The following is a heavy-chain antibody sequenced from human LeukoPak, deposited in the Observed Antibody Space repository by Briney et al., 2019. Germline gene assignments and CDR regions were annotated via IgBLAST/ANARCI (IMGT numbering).Heavy chain of an antibody. Sequence: PSETLSLTCTVSGGSISSYYWSWIRQPAGKGLEWIGRIYTSGSTNYNPSLKSRFAMSVDTSKNQFSLKLSSVTAADTAVYYCARDSPYYYDSSGYYYDWFDPWGQGTLVTVSS. V-gene: IGHV4-4*07. CDR2: IYTSGST. D-gene: IGHD3-22*01. CDR3: ARDSPYYYDSSGYYYDWFDP. J-gene: IGHJ5*02. CDR1: GGSISSYY.